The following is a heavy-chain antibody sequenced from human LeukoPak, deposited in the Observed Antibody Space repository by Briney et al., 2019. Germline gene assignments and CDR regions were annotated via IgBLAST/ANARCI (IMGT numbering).Heavy chain of an antibody. CDR2: INPNSGGT. D-gene: IGHD4-23*01. CDR1: GYTFTGYY. J-gene: IGHJ4*02. Sequence: ASVKVSCKASGYTFTGYYMHWVRQAPGQGLEWMGWINPNSGGTNYAQKFRGRVTMTRDTSISTAYMELSRLRSDDTAVYYCARAKTVAFWSLIDYWGQGTLVTVSS. V-gene: IGHV1-2*02. CDR3: ARAKTVAFWSLIDY.